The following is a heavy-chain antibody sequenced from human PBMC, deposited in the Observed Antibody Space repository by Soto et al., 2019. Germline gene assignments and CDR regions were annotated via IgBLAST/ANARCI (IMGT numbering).Heavy chain of an antibody. CDR1: GDSFSRKSAG. J-gene: IGHJ4*02. D-gene: IGHD6-19*01. V-gene: IGHV6-1*01. CDR3: ARAGQWLFDY. Sequence: TLSLTCAISGDSFSRKSAGWNWISQSPSRGLEWLGRTYYRSKWYNEYAVSVKGRITLNPDTSQSQFSLQLYSVTPEDTALCYGARAGQWLFDYWGQGTLVTVSS. CDR2: TYYRSKWYN.